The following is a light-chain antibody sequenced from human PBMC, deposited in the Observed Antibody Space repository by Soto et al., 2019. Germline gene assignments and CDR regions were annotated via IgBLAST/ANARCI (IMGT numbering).Light chain of an antibody. J-gene: IGKJ3*01. CDR3: KKYEGDPFT. Sequence: DIQMTQSPSSLSASVGDRVTITCRASQDISSYLAWYQQKPGKVPQLLIYAASTVHSGVPSRFSGSGSGTDFTLTISSLKLEDVETYSCKKYEGDPFTFGPGTKGEIK. CDR2: AAS. V-gene: IGKV1-27*01. CDR1: QDISSY.